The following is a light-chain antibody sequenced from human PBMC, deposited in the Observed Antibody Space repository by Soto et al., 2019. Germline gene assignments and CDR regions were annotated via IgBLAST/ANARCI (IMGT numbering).Light chain of an antibody. CDR2: GAS. J-gene: IGKJ2*01. Sequence: EIVMTQSPATLSVSPGERATLSCWASQSVSSNLAWYQQKPDQAPRLLIYGASTRATGIPARFSCSGSGTEFTLTISSLQSEDFAVYYCQQYNNWPYTFGQGTKLEIK. CDR1: QSVSSN. CDR3: QQYNNWPYT. V-gene: IGKV3-15*01.